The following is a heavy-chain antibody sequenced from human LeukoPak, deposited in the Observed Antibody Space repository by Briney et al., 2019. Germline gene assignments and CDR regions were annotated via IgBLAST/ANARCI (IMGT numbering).Heavy chain of an antibody. J-gene: IGHJ3*02. V-gene: IGHV1-24*01. Sequence: ASVKVSCRVSGYSLSDLSIHWVRHVPGKGLEWMGGFEPEEGEHGETIYAQKFEGRLTLTEDTATDTAYMELVNLTSADTAVYYCATDRLEIYALHIWGQGTVVTVSS. CDR1: GYSLSDLS. CDR3: ATDRLEIYALHI. CDR2: FEPEEGEHGET. D-gene: IGHD1-1*01.